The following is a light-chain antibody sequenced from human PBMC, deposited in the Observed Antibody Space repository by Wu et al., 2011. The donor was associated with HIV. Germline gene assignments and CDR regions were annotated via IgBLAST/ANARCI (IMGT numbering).Light chain of an antibody. J-gene: IGKJ1*01. CDR1: QSVSSSY. CDR2: GAS. Sequence: EIVLTQSPDTLSLSPGERATLSCRASQSVSSSYLAWYQQKPGQAPRLLIYGASSRATGIPDRFSGSGSGTDFTLTISTLEPEDFAVYYCQQYGSSLSWTFGQGTNLEIK. V-gene: IGKV3-20*01. CDR3: QQYGSSLSWT.